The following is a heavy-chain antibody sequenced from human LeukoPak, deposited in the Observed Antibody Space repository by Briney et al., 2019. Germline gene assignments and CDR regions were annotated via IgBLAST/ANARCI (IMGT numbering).Heavy chain of an antibody. Sequence: PSETLSLTCAVYGGSFSGYYWSWIRQPPGKGLEWIGGINHSGSTNYNPSLKSRVTISVDTSKNQFSLKLSSVTAADTAVYYCARDPGYSSSEAWFDPWGQGTLVTVSS. CDR3: ARDPGYSSSEAWFDP. V-gene: IGHV4-34*01. CDR1: GGSFSGYY. CDR2: INHSGST. J-gene: IGHJ5*02. D-gene: IGHD6-13*01.